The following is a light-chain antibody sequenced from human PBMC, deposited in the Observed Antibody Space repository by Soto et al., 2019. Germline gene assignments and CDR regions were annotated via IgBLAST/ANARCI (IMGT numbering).Light chain of an antibody. J-gene: IGKJ1*01. V-gene: IGKV3-15*01. CDR3: QQYSDWPRT. CDR2: AAS. CDR1: QSVGSN. Sequence: EIVMTQSPATLSVSPGERATLSCRASQSVGSNLAWYQQKPGQAPRLLIYAASTRATVIPFRFSGSGSGTEFTLTISSLQSEDFAVYYCQQYSDWPRTFGQGTKVEIK.